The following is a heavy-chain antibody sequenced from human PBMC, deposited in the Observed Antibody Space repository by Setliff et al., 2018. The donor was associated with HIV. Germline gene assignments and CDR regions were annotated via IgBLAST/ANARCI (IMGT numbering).Heavy chain of an antibody. V-gene: IGHV4-34*01. J-gene: IGHJ5*02. Sequence: SETLSLTCAVYGGSFSGYYWTWVRQPPGKGLEWIGEINHSGSTSYNPSLKSRVAMSVDTSKNQFSLKLSSVTAADTAVYYCVTMTANWFDPWGRGTLVTVSS. CDR3: VTMTANWFDP. CDR1: GGSFSGYY. CDR2: INHSGST. D-gene: IGHD2-21*02.